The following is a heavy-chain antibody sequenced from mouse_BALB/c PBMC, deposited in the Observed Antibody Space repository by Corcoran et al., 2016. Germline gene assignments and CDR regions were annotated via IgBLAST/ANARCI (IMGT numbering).Heavy chain of an antibody. D-gene: IGHD2-1*01. Sequence: EVQLQQSGPELVKPGASVKMSCKASGYTFTSYVMHWVKQKPGQGLEWIGYINPYNDGTKYNEKFKGKATLTADKSSSTAYMQLSSLTSENSAVYFCARGDGNYEDAMDYWGQGTSVTVSS. J-gene: IGHJ4*01. V-gene: IGHV1S136*01. CDR3: ARGDGNYEDAMDY. CDR1: GYTFTSYV. CDR2: INPYNDGT.